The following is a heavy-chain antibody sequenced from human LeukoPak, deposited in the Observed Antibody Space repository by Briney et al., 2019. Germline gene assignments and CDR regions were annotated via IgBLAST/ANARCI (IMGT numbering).Heavy chain of an antibody. CDR1: GASINSGSYY. D-gene: IGHD5-12*01. CDR2: IYASGNT. V-gene: IGHV4-61*02. Sequence: PSETLSLTCTVSGASINSGSYYWTWIRQPAGKGLEWIGCIYASGNTDYSPSLKSRLTISLDTSKNQFSLRLSSVTAADTAVYYCARDGFYCSGSDCSKGRWYSHYYMDVWGKGTTVTVSS. CDR3: ARDGFYCSGSDCSKGRWYSHYYMDV. J-gene: IGHJ6*03.